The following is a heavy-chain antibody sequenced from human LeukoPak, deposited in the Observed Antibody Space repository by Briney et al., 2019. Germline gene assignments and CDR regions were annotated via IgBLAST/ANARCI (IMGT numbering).Heavy chain of an antibody. V-gene: IGHV3-53*01. J-gene: IGHJ4*02. D-gene: IGHD4-17*01. Sequence: RGSLRLSCAASGFIVSSNYMSWVRQAPGKGLEWVSVIYTGGSTYYADSVRGRFTISRDNSKNTLYLQMNSLRAEDTAVYYCAGTTVTTPIGFDYWGQGTLVTVSS. CDR1: GFIVSSNY. CDR2: IYTGGST. CDR3: AGTTVTTPIGFDY.